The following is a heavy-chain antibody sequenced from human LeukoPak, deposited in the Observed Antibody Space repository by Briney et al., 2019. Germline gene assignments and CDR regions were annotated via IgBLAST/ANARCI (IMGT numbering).Heavy chain of an antibody. V-gene: IGHV3-13*01. CDR2: IGTTGDT. D-gene: IGHD3-10*01. Sequence: PGGSLRLSCEVSGFTFSSYDMHWVRQTTGKGLEWVSGIGTTGDTHYPDSVKGRFTVSRENAKNSLYLQMNSLRAGDTAVYYCARTKDYYGSEPYYFDYWGQGTLVTVSS. CDR3: ARTKDYYGSEPYYFDY. J-gene: IGHJ4*02. CDR1: GFTFSSYD.